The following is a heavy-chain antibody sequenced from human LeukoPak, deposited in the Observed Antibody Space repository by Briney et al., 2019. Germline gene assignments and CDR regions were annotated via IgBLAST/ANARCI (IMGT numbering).Heavy chain of an antibody. Sequence: SETLSLTCTVSGVSISSYYWSWIRQPPGKGLEWIGYIYYSGSTNYNPSLKSRVTISVDTSKNQFSLKLSSVTAADTAVYYCARGRQYYYDSSGYYYVDYWGQGTLVTVSS. CDR3: ARGRQYYYDSSGYYYVDY. CDR2: IYYSGST. V-gene: IGHV4-59*01. D-gene: IGHD3-22*01. CDR1: GVSISSYY. J-gene: IGHJ4*02.